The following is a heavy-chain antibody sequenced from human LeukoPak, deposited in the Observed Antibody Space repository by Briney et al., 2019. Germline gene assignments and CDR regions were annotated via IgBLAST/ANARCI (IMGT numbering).Heavy chain of an antibody. CDR1: GFTFSSYA. CDR3: ARVSGNDFNYYYYGMDV. V-gene: IGHV3-30-3*01. D-gene: IGHD1-1*01. J-gene: IGHJ6*02. CDR2: ISYDGSNK. Sequence: SGRSLRLSCAASGFTFSSYAMHWVRQAPGKGLEWVAVISYDGSNKYYADSVKGRFTISRDNSKNTLYLQMNSLRAEDTAVYYCARVSGNDFNYYYYGMDVWGQGTTVTVSS.